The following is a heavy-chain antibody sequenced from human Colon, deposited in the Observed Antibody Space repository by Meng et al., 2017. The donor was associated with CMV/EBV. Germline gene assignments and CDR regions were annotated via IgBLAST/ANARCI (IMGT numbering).Heavy chain of an antibody. CDR2: ISWNSGSI. Sequence: GGSLRLSCAASGFTFDDYAMHWVRQAPGKGLEWVSGISWNSGSIGYADSAKGRFTISRDNAKNSLYLQMNSLRAEDTALYYCATLHTALDVWGQGTTVTVSS. D-gene: IGHD5-18*01. CDR3: ATLHTALDV. CDR1: GFTFDDYA. J-gene: IGHJ6*02. V-gene: IGHV3-9*01.